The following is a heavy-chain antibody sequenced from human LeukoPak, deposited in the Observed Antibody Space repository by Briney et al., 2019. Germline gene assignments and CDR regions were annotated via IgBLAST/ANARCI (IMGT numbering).Heavy chain of an antibody. Sequence: ASVKVSCKVSGYTLTELSMHWVRQAPGKGLEWMGGFDPEVGKTIYAQKFQGRVTMTEDTSTDTAYMELSSLRSEDTAVYYCARVTHTELSTWFDPWGQGTLVTVSS. J-gene: IGHJ5*02. D-gene: IGHD5-18*01. CDR2: FDPEVGKT. V-gene: IGHV1-24*01. CDR3: ARVTHTELSTWFDP. CDR1: GYTLTELS.